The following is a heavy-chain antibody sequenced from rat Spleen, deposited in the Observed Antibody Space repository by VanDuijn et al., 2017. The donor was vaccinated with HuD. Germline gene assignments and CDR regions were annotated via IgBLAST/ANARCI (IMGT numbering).Heavy chain of an antibody. CDR3: ARSSPLQWNWYFDF. CDR1: GFSLTNYH. V-gene: IGHV2-43*01. CDR2: IWTGGTT. J-gene: IGHJ1*01. Sequence: QVQLKESGPGLVQPSQTLSLTCTVSGFSLTNYHVSWVRQPPGKGLEWMGIIWTGGTTTYNSALKSRLSISRDTSKNQVFLKMNSLQSEDTTTYYCARSSPLQWNWYFDFWGPGTMVTVSS. D-gene: IGHD1-1*01.